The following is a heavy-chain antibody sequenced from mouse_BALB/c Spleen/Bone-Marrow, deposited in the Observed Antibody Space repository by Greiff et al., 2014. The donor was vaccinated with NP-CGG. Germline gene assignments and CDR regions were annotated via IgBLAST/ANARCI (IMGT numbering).Heavy chain of an antibody. CDR1: GYTFTSYW. J-gene: IGHJ4*01. CDR2: IDPSDSYT. CDR3: ARWLLRYYAMDD. V-gene: IGHV1-69*02. Sequence: QVQLQQSGAELVKPGASVKLSCKASGYTFTSYWMLWVKQRPGQGLEWIGEIDPSDSYTNYNRKFKGKATLTVDKSSSTAYMQLSSLTSEDSAVYFCARWLLRYYAMDDWGQGTSVTVSS. D-gene: IGHD2-3*01.